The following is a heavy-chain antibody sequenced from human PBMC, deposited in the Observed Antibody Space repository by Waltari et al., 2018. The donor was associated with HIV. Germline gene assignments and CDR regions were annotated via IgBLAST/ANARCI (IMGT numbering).Heavy chain of an antibody. V-gene: IGHV4-38-2*02. J-gene: IGHJ4*02. CDR2: IYHSGST. D-gene: IGHD3-22*01. CDR1: GYSIRRVYY. CDR3: ARDPSMYYYDSSGYLDY. Sequence: QVKLQESGPGLVQHSETLSLTCAVSGYSIRRVYYWGWIRQPPGKGLEGIGSIYHSGSTYYNPSLKSRVTISVDTSKNQFSLKLSSVTAADTAVYYCARDPSMYYYDSSGYLDYWGQGTLVTVSS.